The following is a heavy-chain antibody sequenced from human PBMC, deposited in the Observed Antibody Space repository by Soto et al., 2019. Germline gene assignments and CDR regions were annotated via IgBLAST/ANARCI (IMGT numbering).Heavy chain of an antibody. CDR1: GYSFTSYW. CDR2: IDPSDSYT. V-gene: IGHV5-10-1*01. J-gene: IGHJ6*02. CDR3: ARQDVVVPAAIPDYYYYYGMDV. Sequence: GESLKISCKGSGYSFTSYWISWVRQMPGEGLEWMGRIDPSDSYTNYSPSFQGHVTISADKSISTAYLQWSSLKASDTAMYYCARQDVVVPAAIPDYYYYYGMDVWGQGTTVTVSS. D-gene: IGHD2-2*02.